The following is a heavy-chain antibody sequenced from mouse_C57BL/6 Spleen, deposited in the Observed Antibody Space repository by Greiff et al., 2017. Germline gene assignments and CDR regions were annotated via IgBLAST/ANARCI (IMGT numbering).Heavy chain of an antibody. CDR2: IDPSDSYT. V-gene: IGHV1-69*01. Sequence: QVQLQQPGAELVMPGASVKLSCKASGYTFTSYWMHWVKQRPGQGLEWIGEIDPSDSYTNYNQKFKGKSTLTVDKSSSTAYMQLSSLSSEDSAVYYCARGWDYGSGPYWYFDVWGTGTTVTVSS. CDR1: GYTFTSYW. D-gene: IGHD1-1*01. J-gene: IGHJ1*03. CDR3: ARGWDYGSGPYWYFDV.